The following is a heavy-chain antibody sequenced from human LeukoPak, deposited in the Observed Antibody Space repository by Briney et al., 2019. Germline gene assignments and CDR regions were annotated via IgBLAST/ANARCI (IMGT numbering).Heavy chain of an antibody. CDR1: GGPISTYY. Sequence: HPSETLSLTCTVSGGPISTYYWSWLRQPAGKGLEGIGRLYTSGSTNYNPSLKSRVTMSGDTSKIQFSLKLSSVTAADTAVYYCASRVGHYFDYWGQGTLVTVSS. CDR2: LYTSGST. D-gene: IGHD3-10*01. J-gene: IGHJ4*02. V-gene: IGHV4-4*07. CDR3: ASRVGHYFDY.